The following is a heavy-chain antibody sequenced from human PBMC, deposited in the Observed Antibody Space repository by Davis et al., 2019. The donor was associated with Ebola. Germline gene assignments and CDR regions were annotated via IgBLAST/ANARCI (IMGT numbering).Heavy chain of an antibody. J-gene: IGHJ6*01. CDR2: ISDSGGST. CDR3: TLLQEHL. V-gene: IGHV3-23*01. Sequence: PGGSLRLSCAASGFTFSSYAMSWVRQAPGKGLEWVSTISDSGGSTYYADSVKGRFTISRDNSENTLYLQMNGLHQGPIGLPPGTLLQEHLWG. CDR1: GFTFSSYA.